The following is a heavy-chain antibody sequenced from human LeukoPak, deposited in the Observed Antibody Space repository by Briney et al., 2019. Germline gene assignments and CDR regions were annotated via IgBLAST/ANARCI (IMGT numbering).Heavy chain of an antibody. D-gene: IGHD5-12*01. CDR1: GGFFNNYY. CDR3: AREWQGGNWFDP. J-gene: IGHJ5*02. V-gene: IGHV4-59*01. CDR2: MYNTGIS. Sequence: SETLSLTCTVSGGFFNNYYWSWVRQPPGKGLEWLAYMYNTGISKYNPSLKSRATISVDTSKKQFSLKLTSVTAADSAVYYCAREWQGGNWFDPWGQETLVTVSS.